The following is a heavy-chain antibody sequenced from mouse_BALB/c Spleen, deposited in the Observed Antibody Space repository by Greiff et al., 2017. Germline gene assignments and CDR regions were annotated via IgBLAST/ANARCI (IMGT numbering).Heavy chain of an antibody. CDR3: ARRGNCDY. V-gene: IGHV1-7*01. CDR2: INPSTGYT. Sequence: VQLQQSGAELAKPGASVKMSCKASGYTFTSYWMHWVKQRPGQGLEWIGYINPSTGYTEYNQKFKDKATLTADKSSSTAYMQLSSLTSEDSAVYYGARRGNCDYWGQGTTLTVSS. CDR1: GYTFTSYW. J-gene: IGHJ2*01.